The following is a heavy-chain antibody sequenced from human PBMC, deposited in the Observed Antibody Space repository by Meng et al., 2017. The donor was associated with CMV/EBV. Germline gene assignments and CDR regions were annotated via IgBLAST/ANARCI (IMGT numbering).Heavy chain of an antibody. J-gene: IGHJ6*02. CDR2: IISDVRST. D-gene: IGHD3-3*01. V-gene: IGHV3-74*01. CDR1: GFTFSSYW. Sequence: GGPLRLSCAASGFTFSSYWMHWVRQAPGKGLVWDSRIISDVRSTSYADSVKGQFTISRDNAKNTMYLQMNSLKAEHTAVYYCARDKDEYYDFWSGYFRDLYGVDVWGQGTTVTVSS. CDR3: ARDKDEYYDFWSGYFRDLYGVDV.